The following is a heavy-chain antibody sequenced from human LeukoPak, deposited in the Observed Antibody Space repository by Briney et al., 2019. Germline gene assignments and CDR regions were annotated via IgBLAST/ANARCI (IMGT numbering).Heavy chain of an antibody. J-gene: IGHJ3*02. V-gene: IGHV3-21*01. CDR1: GFTFSSYS. Sequence: GGSLRLSCAASGFTFSSYSMNWVRQAPGKGLEWVSSISSSSSYIYYADSVKGRFTISRDNAKNSLYLQMNSLRAEDTAVYYCARGLTYYYDSSGYFDAFDIWGQGNPGHRLL. CDR2: ISSSSSYI. D-gene: IGHD3-22*01. CDR3: ARGLTYYYDSSGYFDAFDI.